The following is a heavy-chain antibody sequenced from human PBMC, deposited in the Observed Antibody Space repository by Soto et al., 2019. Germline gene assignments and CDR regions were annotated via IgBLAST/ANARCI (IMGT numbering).Heavy chain of an antibody. D-gene: IGHD3-22*01. V-gene: IGHV3-33*01. J-gene: IGHJ4*02. Sequence: QVQLVESGGGVVQPGRSLRLSCAASGFTFSSYGMHWVRQAPGKGLEWVAVIWYDGSKKYYADSVKGRSTISRDNSKNTRYLQMNSLRAEDTAVYYCARDGAPYYYDSSGYYAPDHWGQGTLVTVSS. CDR1: GFTFSSYG. CDR2: IWYDGSKK. CDR3: ARDGAPYYYDSSGYYAPDH.